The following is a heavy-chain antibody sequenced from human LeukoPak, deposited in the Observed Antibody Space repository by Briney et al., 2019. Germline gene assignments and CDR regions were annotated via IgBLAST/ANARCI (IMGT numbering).Heavy chain of an antibody. Sequence: GGSLRLSCAASGFSFSSYEMNWVRQAPGKELEWVLYIGSSGSTVYYADSVKGRFTISRDNAKNSLYLQMNSLRDEDTAVYYCARDTLVYADSPDAFDIWGQGTMVTVSS. CDR2: IGSSGSTV. CDR3: ARDTLVYADSPDAFDI. D-gene: IGHD4-17*01. CDR1: GFSFSSYE. J-gene: IGHJ3*02. V-gene: IGHV3-48*03.